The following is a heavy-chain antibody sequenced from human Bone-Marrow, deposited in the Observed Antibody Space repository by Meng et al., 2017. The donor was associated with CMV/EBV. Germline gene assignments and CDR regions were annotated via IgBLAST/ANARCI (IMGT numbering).Heavy chain of an antibody. J-gene: IGHJ4*02. CDR2: IIAIFGTA. V-gene: IGHV1-69*05. CDR3: ATAGNHHDTSGYYHY. CDR1: GGTFSSYA. D-gene: IGHD3-22*01. Sequence: SVKVSCKASGGTFSSYAISWVRQAPGQGLEWMGGIIAIFGTANYAQKFQGRVTITTDESTSTAYMELSSLRSEDTAVYYCATAGNHHDTSGYYHYWGQGTLVTVSS.